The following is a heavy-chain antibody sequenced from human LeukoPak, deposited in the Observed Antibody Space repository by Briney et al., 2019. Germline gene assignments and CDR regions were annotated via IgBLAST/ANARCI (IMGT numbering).Heavy chain of an antibody. CDR2: ISGSGGST. Sequence: GGSLRLSCAASGFTFSSYAMSWVRQAPGKGLEWVSAISGSGGSTYYADSVKGRFTISRDNSKNTLYLQMNSLRAEDTAVYYCATTYSSSWCPDASDIWGQGTMVTVSS. CDR1: GFTFSSYA. J-gene: IGHJ3*02. V-gene: IGHV3-23*01. CDR3: ATTYSSSWCPDASDI. D-gene: IGHD6-13*01.